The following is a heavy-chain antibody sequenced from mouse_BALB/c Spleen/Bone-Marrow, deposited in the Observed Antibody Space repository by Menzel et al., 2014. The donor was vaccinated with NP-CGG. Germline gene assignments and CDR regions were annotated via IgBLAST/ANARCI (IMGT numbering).Heavy chain of an antibody. CDR1: GFDFSRYW. J-gene: IGHJ3*01. Sequence: EVHLVESGGGLVQPGGSLKLSCAASGFDFSRYWMSWVRQAPGKGLKWIGEINPDSNTINYTPSLKDKFIISRDNAKNTLYLQMIKVRSEDTALYYCSRLGYYGGFAYWGQGTLVTVSA. CDR3: SRLGYYGGFAY. D-gene: IGHD2-3*01. CDR2: INPDSNTI. V-gene: IGHV4-1*02.